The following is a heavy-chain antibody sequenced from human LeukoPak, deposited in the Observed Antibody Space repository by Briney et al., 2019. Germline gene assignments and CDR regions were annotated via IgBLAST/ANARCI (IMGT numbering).Heavy chain of an antibody. CDR2: IYPGDSDT. V-gene: IGHV5-51*01. CDR1: GYSFTSYW. CDR3: ARRGIAAAGIGLSYFDY. D-gene: IGHD6-13*01. J-gene: IGHJ4*02. Sequence: GESLKISCKGSGYSFTSYWIGWVCQMPGKGLEWMGIIYPGDSDTRYSPSFQGQVTISADKSISTAYLQWSSLKASDTAMYYCARRGIAAAGIGLSYFDYWGQGTLVTVSS.